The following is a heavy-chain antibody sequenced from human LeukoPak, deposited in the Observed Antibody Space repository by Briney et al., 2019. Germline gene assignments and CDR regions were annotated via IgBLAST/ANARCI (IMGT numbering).Heavy chain of an antibody. J-gene: IGHJ4*02. CDR1: GFIFSDHY. CDR3: AKDLPAAGLDY. D-gene: IGHD2-2*01. CDR2: ISYDGSNK. Sequence: GGSLRLSCAASGFIFSDHYMDWVRQAPGKGLEWVAVISYDGSNKYYADSVKGRFTIPRDNSKNTLYLQMNSLRAEDTAVYYCAKDLPAAGLDYWGQGTLVTVSS. V-gene: IGHV3-30*18.